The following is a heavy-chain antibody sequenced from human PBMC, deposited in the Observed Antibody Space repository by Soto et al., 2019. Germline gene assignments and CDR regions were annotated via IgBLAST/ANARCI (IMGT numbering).Heavy chain of an antibody. CDR2: IIPIFGTA. J-gene: IGHJ4*02. D-gene: IGHD3-22*01. CDR1: GGTFSSYA. CDR3: ASEHSSGYPYYLDY. V-gene: IGHV1-69*01. Sequence: QVQLVQSGAEVKKPGSSVKVACKASGGTFSSYAISWVRLAPGQGLEWMGGIIPIFGTANYAQKFQGRVTINSAESTSTAYMELSSLRSEDTAVYYCASEHSSGYPYYLDYWCQGTLVTVSS.